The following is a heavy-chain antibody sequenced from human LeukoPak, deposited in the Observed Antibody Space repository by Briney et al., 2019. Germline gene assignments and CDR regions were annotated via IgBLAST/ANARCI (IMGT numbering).Heavy chain of an antibody. CDR2: ITSRGEST. CDR1: GFTFSIYD. V-gene: IGHV3-23*01. CDR3: ARDRPNYYGSDGHYYRRDGDY. J-gene: IGHJ4*02. D-gene: IGHD3-22*01. Sequence: GGSLRLSCAASGFTFSIYDMSWVRQAPGKGLQWVSSITSRGESTWYVDSVKGRFTITRDNSENTLYLQMHSLRAEDTAVYYCARDRPNYYGSDGHYYRRDGDYWGRGTLVSVSS.